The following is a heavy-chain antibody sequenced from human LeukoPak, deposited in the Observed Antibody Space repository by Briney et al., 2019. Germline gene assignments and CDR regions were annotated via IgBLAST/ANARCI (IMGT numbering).Heavy chain of an antibody. Sequence: GGSLRLSCAASGFTFSRNGMHWVRQAPGKGLEWVSSISNIGTYIYYADSVKGRFTISRDNTKNSLYLQMNSLRAEDTAVYYCARLEGSYPTYYFDYWGQGTLVTVSS. CDR1: GFTFSRNG. CDR3: ARLEGSYPTYYFDY. V-gene: IGHV3-21*01. CDR2: ISNIGTYI. D-gene: IGHD3-16*02. J-gene: IGHJ4*02.